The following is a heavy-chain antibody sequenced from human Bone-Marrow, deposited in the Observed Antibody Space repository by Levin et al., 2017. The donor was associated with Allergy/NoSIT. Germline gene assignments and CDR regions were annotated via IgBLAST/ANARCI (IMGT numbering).Heavy chain of an antibody. D-gene: IGHD6-6*01. CDR1: GFTFDDYA. CDR2: ITWNGGSL. V-gene: IGHV3-9*01. Sequence: QAGGSLRLSCAASGFTFDDYAMHWVRQPPGKGLEWVSGITWNGGSLDYADSVKGRFTISRDNANNVVYLQMNSLRVEDTALYFCTKGPPSAARSHFENWGQGRQVIVSS. CDR3: TKGPPSAARSHFEN. J-gene: IGHJ4*02.